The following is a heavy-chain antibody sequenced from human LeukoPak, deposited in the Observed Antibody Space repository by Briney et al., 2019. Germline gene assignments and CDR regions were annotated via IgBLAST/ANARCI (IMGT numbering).Heavy chain of an antibody. CDR1: GGSISSYY. V-gene: IGHV4-59*01. CDR2: IYYSGST. J-gene: IGHJ6*02. Sequence: SETLSLTCTVSGGSISSYYWSWIRQPPGKGLEWIGYIYYSGSTNYNSSLKSRVTISVDTSKNQFSLKVNSVTAADTAVYYCARGPYSSHDYLSFYYYKGLDVWGQGTTVTVSS. D-gene: IGHD3-10*01. CDR3: ARGPYSSHDYLSFYYYKGLDV.